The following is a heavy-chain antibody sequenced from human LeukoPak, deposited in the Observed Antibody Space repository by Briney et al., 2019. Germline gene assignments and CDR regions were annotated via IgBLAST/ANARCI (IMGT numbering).Heavy chain of an antibody. Sequence: GGSLRLSCAASGFTVSSNYMSWVRQAPGKGLEWVSLIYSVGSTKCADSVKGRFTISRDNSKNTLYLQMNSLRAEDTAVYYCASGRYYFDYWGQGTLVTVSS. CDR3: ASGRYYFDY. CDR2: IYSVGST. V-gene: IGHV3-53*01. CDR1: GFTVSSNY. J-gene: IGHJ4*02.